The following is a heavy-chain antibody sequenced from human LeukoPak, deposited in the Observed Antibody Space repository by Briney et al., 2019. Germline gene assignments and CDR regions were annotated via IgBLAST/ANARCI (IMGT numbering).Heavy chain of an antibody. D-gene: IGHD2-15*01. V-gene: IGHV4-30-2*01. CDR1: GGSISSGGYS. CDR3: ARSGYCSGGSCYLGY. Sequence: SETLSLTCAVSGGSISSGGYSWSWIRQPPGMGLERIGYIYHSGSTYYNPSLKSRVTISVDRSKNQFSLKLSSVTAADTAVYYCARSGYCSGGSCYLGYWGQGTLVTVSS. CDR2: IYHSGST. J-gene: IGHJ4*02.